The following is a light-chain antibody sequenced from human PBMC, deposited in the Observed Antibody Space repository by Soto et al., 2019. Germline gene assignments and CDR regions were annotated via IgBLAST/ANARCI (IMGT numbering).Light chain of an antibody. V-gene: IGLV2-8*01. CDR2: EVN. CDR1: SSDIGGYNS. J-gene: IGLJ3*02. Sequence: QSVLTQPPSASGSPGQSVTISCTGTSSDIGGYNSVSWYQQHPGKAPRLMIYEVNKRPSGVHDRFSGSKSGYTASLTVSGLQTEDEAFYYCSSSAGIYHYLVFGGGTKVTVL. CDR3: SSSAGIYHYLV.